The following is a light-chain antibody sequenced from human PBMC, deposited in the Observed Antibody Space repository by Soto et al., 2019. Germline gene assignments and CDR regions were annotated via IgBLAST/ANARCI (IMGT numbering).Light chain of an antibody. V-gene: IGKV1-5*03. J-gene: IGKJ1*01. CDR2: LAS. CDR1: QSISTS. Sequence: DIQMTQSPSTLPASVGDRVTITFRASQSISTSLAWYQQKPGKAPKLLIYLASTLQSGVPARFSGSGSATEFTLSISSLQPDDFATYYCQQYGTSSRTFGQGTKVDNK. CDR3: QQYGTSSRT.